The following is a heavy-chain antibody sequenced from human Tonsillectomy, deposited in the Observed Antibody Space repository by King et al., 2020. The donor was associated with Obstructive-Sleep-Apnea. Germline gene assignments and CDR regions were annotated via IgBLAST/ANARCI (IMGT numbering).Heavy chain of an antibody. V-gene: IGHV4-31*03. D-gene: IGHD1-26*01. CDR3: ARSLVGATEYFDS. Sequence: QLQESGPGLVKPSQTLSLTCTVSGGSISSGYWSWIRHHPGKGLEWIAYIYSSGSTYFNPSLTSRLTASIDTSKNQFSLKLASVTAADTAVYYCARSLVGATEYFDSWGQGALVTVS. CDR1: GGSISSGY. J-gene: IGHJ4*02. CDR2: IYSSGST.